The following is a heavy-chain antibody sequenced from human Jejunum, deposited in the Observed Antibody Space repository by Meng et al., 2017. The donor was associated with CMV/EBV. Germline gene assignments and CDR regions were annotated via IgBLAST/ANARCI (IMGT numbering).Heavy chain of an antibody. CDR1: FSFSDYA. J-gene: IGHJ2*01. V-gene: IGHV3-30*04. D-gene: IGHD6-13*01. Sequence: FSFSDYALHWVRQAPGKGLEWVSVLQYDGSNENYADSVKGRFTISRDNPKNTLYLQMNSLRPEDTAIYYCARDRGSRSRWYWHFDLWGRGTLVTVSS. CDR3: ARDRGSRSRWYWHFDL. CDR2: LQYDGSNE.